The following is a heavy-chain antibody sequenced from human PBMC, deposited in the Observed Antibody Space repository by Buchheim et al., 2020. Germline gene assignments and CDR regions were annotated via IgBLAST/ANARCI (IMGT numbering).Heavy chain of an antibody. V-gene: IGHV1-8*02. D-gene: IGHD3-22*01. CDR3: ASQYYYDSSGYSYYYYGMDV. Sequence: QVQLVQSGAEVKKPGSSVKVSCKASGGTFSSYDINWVRQATGQGLEWMGWMNPNSGNTGYAQKFQGRVTMTRNTSISTAYMELSSLRSEDTAVYYCASQYYYDSSGYSYYYYGMDVWGQGTT. CDR1: GGTFSSYD. J-gene: IGHJ6*02. CDR2: MNPNSGNT.